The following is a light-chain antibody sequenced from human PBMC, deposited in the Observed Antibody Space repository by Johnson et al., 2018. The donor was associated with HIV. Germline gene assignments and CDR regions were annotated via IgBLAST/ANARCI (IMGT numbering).Light chain of an antibody. V-gene: IGLV1-51*02. Sequence: QSVLTQPPSVSAAPGREVTIYCSGSSSNIGSNYVSWYQQLPGTAPKLLIYENNKRPSGIPDRFSGSKSGTSATLGITGLQTGDEADYYCGTWDSSLSAGVFGTGTTVIVL. J-gene: IGLJ1*01. CDR1: SSNIGSNY. CDR2: ENN. CDR3: GTWDSSLSAGV.